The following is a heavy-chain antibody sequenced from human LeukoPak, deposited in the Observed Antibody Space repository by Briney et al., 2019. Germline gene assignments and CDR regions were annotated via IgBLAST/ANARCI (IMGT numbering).Heavy chain of an antibody. Sequence: EASVKVSCKASGYTFTSYGISWVRQAPGQGLEWMGWISAYNGNTNYAQKLQGRVTMTTDTSTSTAYMELRSLRSDDTAVYYCARDSDDYYYYYGMDVWGQGITVTVSS. CDR3: ARDSDDYYYYYGMDV. J-gene: IGHJ6*02. CDR2: ISAYNGNT. V-gene: IGHV1-18*01. CDR1: GYTFTSYG.